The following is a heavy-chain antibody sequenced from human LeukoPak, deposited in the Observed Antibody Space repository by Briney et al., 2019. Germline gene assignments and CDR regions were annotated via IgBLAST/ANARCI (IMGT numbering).Heavy chain of an antibody. CDR3: ARCYDSSGCYHLYYFDY. Sequence: SVKVSCKASGGTFSSYAISWVRQAPGQGLEWMGGIIPIFGTANYAQKFQGRVTITADESTSTAYMELSSLRSEDTAVYYCARCYDSSGCYHLYYFDYWGQGTLVTVSS. CDR2: IIPIFGTA. V-gene: IGHV1-69*13. CDR1: GGTFSSYA. D-gene: IGHD3-22*01. J-gene: IGHJ4*02.